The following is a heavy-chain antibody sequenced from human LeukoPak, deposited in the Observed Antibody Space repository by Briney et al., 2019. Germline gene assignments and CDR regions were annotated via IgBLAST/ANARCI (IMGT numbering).Heavy chain of an antibody. CDR2: IIPIFGTA. D-gene: IGHD2-15*01. J-gene: IGHJ6*03. Sequence: SVKVSRKASGGTFSSYAISWVRQAPGQGLEWMGGIIPIFGTANYAQKFQGRVTITADESTSTAYMELSSLRSEDTAVYYCARVRGGSYYMDVWGKGTTVTVSS. V-gene: IGHV1-69*13. CDR1: GGTFSSYA. CDR3: ARVRGGSYYMDV.